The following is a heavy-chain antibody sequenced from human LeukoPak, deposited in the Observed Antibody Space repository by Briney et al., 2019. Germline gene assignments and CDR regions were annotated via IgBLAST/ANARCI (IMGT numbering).Heavy chain of an antibody. CDR1: EFTFSTYG. J-gene: IGHJ3*02. CDR2: IRYDGSNK. CDR3: ARVLRYDNSGHDSFDI. V-gene: IGHV3-30*02. Sequence: GSLRLTCAASEFTFSTYGMHWFRKAPGKGLEWVAFIRYDGSNKYYADSVKGRFTISRDNSKNTLYLQMNSLRAEDTAVYYCARVLRYDNSGHDSFDIWGQGTMVTVSS. D-gene: IGHD3-22*01.